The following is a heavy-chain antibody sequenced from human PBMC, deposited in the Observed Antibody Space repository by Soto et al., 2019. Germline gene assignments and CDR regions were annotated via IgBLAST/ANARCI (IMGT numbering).Heavy chain of an antibody. J-gene: IGHJ4*02. CDR2: FDPEDGET. V-gene: IGHV1-24*01. Sequence: ASVKVSCKVSGYTLTELSMHWVRQAPGKGLEWMGGFDPEDGETIYAQKFQGRVTMTEDTSTDTAYMGLSSLRSEDTAVYYCATGYSSSWYSGYWGQGTLVTVSS. CDR1: GYTLTELS. CDR3: ATGYSSSWYSGY. D-gene: IGHD6-13*01.